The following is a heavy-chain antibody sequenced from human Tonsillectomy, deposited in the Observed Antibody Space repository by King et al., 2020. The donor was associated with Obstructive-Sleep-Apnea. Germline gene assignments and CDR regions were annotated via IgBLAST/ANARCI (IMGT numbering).Heavy chain of an antibody. D-gene: IGHD1-1*01. Sequence: TLKESGPALVKPTQTLTLTCTFSGFSLSTSGMCVSWIRQPPWKALEWLARIDLDDDKYYSTSLKTRLTNSKDTSKNQVVLTMTNMDPVDTATYYCARIPCTTGTTCFDYWGQGTLVTVSS. CDR2: IDLDDDK. CDR1: GFSLSTSGMC. V-gene: IGHV2-70*11. CDR3: ARIPCTTGTTCFDY. J-gene: IGHJ4*02.